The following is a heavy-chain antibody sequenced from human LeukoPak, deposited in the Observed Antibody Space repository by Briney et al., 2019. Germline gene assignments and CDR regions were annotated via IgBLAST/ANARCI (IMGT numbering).Heavy chain of an antibody. Sequence: ASVKVSCKASGYTFTGYYMHWVRQAPGQGLEWMGIINPSGGSTSYAQKFQGRVTMTRDMSTSTVYMELSSLRSEDTAVYYCARDRMITFGGVIAHAAFDIWGQGTMVTVSS. V-gene: IGHV1-46*01. D-gene: IGHD3-16*02. J-gene: IGHJ3*02. CDR1: GYTFTGYY. CDR3: ARDRMITFGGVIAHAAFDI. CDR2: INPSGGST.